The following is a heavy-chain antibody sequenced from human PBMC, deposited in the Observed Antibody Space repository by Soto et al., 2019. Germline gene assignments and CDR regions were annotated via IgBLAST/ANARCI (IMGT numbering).Heavy chain of an antibody. Sequence: GASVKVSCKASGGTFGSYAISWVRQAPGQGLEWMGGIIPIFGTANYAQKFQGRVTITADESTSTAYMELSSLRSEDTAVYYCARVRDYSTFFFDYWGQGTLVTVSS. D-gene: IGHD4-4*01. CDR3: ARVRDYSTFFFDY. CDR1: GGTFGSYA. V-gene: IGHV1-69*13. CDR2: IIPIFGTA. J-gene: IGHJ4*02.